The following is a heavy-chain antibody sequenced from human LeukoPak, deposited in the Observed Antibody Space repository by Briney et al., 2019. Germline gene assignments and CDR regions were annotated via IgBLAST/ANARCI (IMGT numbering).Heavy chain of an antibody. CDR3: ARGLEMATIDFDY. CDR2: INPSGGST. V-gene: IGHV1-46*01. Sequence: ASVKVSCKASGYTFTSYYMHWVRQAPGQGLEWMGIINPSGGSTSYAQKFQGRVTMTRDTSISTAYMELSRLRSDDTAVYYCARGLEMATIDFDYWGQGTLVTVSS. J-gene: IGHJ4*02. CDR1: GYTFTSYY. D-gene: IGHD5-24*01.